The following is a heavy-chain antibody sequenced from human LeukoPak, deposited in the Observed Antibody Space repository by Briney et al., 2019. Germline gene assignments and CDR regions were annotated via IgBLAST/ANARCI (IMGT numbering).Heavy chain of an antibody. Sequence: PSETLSLTCTVSGGSISSYYWSWIRQPPGKGLGWIGYIYYSGSTNYNPSLKTRVTMAVDTSKNQFSLKLSSVTAADTAVYYCARGPLTMTRGFDPWGQGTLVTVSS. CDR1: GGSISSYY. J-gene: IGHJ5*02. D-gene: IGHD4-17*01. V-gene: IGHV4-59*12. CDR3: ARGPLTMTRGFDP. CDR2: IYYSGST.